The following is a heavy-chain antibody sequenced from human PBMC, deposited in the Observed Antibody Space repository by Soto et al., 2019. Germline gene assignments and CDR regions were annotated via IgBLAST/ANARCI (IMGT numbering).Heavy chain of an antibody. CDR1: TASVNSYY. J-gene: IGHJ2*01. CDR2: LYANENT. V-gene: IGHV4-4*07. CDR3: ARDHPNWYFDL. Sequence: SEALSVTCTVSTASVNSYYWSWIRQPAGKGLEWIGRLYANENTDYNPSLRSRVTISVDTKRQFSLKLSSVTAADTAVYYCARDHPNWYFDLWGRGTPVTVSS.